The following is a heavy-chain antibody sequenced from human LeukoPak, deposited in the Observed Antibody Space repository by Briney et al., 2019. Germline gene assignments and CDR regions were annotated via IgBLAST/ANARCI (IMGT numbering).Heavy chain of an antibody. CDR3: AKDPARTLTGYYNFDY. CDR2: ISGSGGST. V-gene: IGHV3-23*01. D-gene: IGHD3-9*01. Sequence: GGSLRLSCAASGFTFSSYAMSWVRQAPGKGLEWVSAISGSGGSTYYADSVKGRFTISRDSSKNTLYLQMNSLRAEDTAVYYCAKDPARTLTGYYNFDYWGQGTLVTVSS. CDR1: GFTFSSYA. J-gene: IGHJ4*02.